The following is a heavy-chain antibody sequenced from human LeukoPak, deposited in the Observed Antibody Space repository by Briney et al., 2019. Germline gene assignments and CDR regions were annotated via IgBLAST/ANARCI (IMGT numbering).Heavy chain of an antibody. CDR2: IWCDGSNK. J-gene: IGHJ3*02. V-gene: IGHV3-33*06. CDR3: AKELYINADGDDAFDI. Sequence: GGSLRLSCAASGFTFSSYGMHWVRQAPGKGLEWVAVIWCDGSNKYYADSVKGRFTISRDNSKNTLYLQMNSLRAEETAVYYCAKELYINADGDDAFDIWGQGTMVTVSS. D-gene: IGHD3-10*01. CDR1: GFTFSSYG.